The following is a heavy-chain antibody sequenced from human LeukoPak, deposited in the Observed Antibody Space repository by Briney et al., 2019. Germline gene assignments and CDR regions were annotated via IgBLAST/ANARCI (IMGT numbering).Heavy chain of an antibody. V-gene: IGHV1-8*01. Sequence: ASVKVSCKASGYTFTSYDINWVRQATGQGLEWMGWMNPNSGSTGYAQKFQGRVTMTRNTSISTAYMELSSLRSEDTAVYYCARTPDRRVRQQLPRGDYYYYGMDVWGQGTTVTVSS. J-gene: IGHJ6*02. D-gene: IGHD6-13*01. CDR3: ARTPDRRVRQQLPRGDYYYYGMDV. CDR2: MNPNSGST. CDR1: GYTFTSYD.